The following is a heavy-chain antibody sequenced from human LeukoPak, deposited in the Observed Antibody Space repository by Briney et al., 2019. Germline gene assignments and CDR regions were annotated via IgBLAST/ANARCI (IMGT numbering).Heavy chain of an antibody. CDR2: INGDASST. D-gene: IGHD5-18*01. V-gene: IGHV3-74*01. CDR1: GLTLSGYW. Sequence: GGSLRLSCEASGLTLSGYWMHWVRQAPGKGLVWVSRINGDASSTSYADSVKGRFTISRDNAKSTLYLQMNSLRVEDTAVYYCARARGNTYGYFKYWGQGTLVTVSS. J-gene: IGHJ4*02. CDR3: ARARGNTYGYFKY.